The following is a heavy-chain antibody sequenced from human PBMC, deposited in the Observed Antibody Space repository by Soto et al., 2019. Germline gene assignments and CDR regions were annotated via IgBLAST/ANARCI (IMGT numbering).Heavy chain of an antibody. D-gene: IGHD2-21*02. V-gene: IGHV4-59*01. CDR3: ARDLWGYCGTDCYPLDV. Sequence: QVQLQESGPGLVKPSETLSLTCTVSGGSISRYYWSWIRQPPGKGLEWIGYMYNTGSTVYNPSFKSGVTISVYTSKSQFSLKLNSVTAANTAVYYCARDLWGYCGTDCYPLDVWGQGTTVTVSS. CDR2: MYNTGST. CDR1: GGSISRYY. J-gene: IGHJ6*02.